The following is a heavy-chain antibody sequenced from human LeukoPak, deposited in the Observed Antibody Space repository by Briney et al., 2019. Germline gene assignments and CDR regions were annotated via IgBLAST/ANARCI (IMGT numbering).Heavy chain of an antibody. CDR1: GFTFSSYT. J-gene: IGHJ4*02. CDR2: ISGSGGST. D-gene: IGHD1-26*01. CDR3: AKETYSGSTGLRDY. V-gene: IGHV3-23*01. Sequence: PGGSLRLSCAASGFTFSSYTMSWVRQAPGKRLEWVSAISGSGGSTYYADSVKGRFTISRDNSKNTLYLQMNSLRAEDTAVYYCAKETYSGSTGLRDYWGQGTLVTVSP.